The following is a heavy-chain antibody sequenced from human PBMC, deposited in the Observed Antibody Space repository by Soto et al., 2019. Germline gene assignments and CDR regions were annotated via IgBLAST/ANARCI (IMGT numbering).Heavy chain of an antibody. J-gene: IGHJ2*01. CDR2: ISSSSSYI. Sequence: EVQLVESGGGLVKPGGSLRLSCAASGFTFSSYSMNWVRQAPGKGLGWVSSISSSSSYIYYADSVKGRFTISRDNAKNSLYLQMNSLRAEDTAVYYCAREGYCSSTSCQWGYFDLWGRGTLVTVSS. V-gene: IGHV3-21*01. D-gene: IGHD2-2*01. CDR1: GFTFSSYS. CDR3: AREGYCSSTSCQWGYFDL.